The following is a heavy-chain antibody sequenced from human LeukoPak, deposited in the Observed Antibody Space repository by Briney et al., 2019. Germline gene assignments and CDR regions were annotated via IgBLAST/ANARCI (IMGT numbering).Heavy chain of an antibody. CDR2: INHSGST. V-gene: IGHV4-34*01. D-gene: IGHD4-23*01. CDR1: GGSFSGYY. CDR3: ARRWTRRYFDY. J-gene: IGHJ4*02. Sequence: PSETLSFTCAVYGGSFSGYYWSWIRQPPGKGLEWIGEINHSGSTNYNPSLKSRVTISVDTSKNQFSLKLSSVTAADTAVYYCARRWTRRYFDYWGQGTLVTVSS.